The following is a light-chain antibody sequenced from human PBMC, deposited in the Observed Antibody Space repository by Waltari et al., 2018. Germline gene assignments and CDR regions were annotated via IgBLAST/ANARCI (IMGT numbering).Light chain of an antibody. CDR3: CSYAGSSTFVV. CDR1: SSDVGRYNL. V-gene: IGLV2-23*02. Sequence: QSALTQPASVSGSPGQSITISCTGTSSDVGRYNLVSWSQQHPGKAPKLLIYEVSKRPSGVSNRFAGSKSGNTASLTISGLQAEDEADYYCCSYAGSSTFVVFGGGTKLTVL. CDR2: EVS. J-gene: IGLJ2*01.